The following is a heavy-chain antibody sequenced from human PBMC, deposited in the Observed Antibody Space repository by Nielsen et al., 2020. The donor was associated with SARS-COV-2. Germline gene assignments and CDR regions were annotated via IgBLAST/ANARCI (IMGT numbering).Heavy chain of an antibody. J-gene: IGHJ3*02. CDR2: FDPEDGET. V-gene: IGHV1-24*01. CDR1: GYTLTELS. D-gene: IGHD1-26*01. Sequence: ASVKVSCKVSGYTLTELSMHWVRQAPGKGLEWMGGFDPEDGETIYAQKFQGRVTITADESTSTAYMELSSLRSEDTAVYYCARVGGWDDAFDIWGQGTVVTVSS. CDR3: ARVGGWDDAFDI.